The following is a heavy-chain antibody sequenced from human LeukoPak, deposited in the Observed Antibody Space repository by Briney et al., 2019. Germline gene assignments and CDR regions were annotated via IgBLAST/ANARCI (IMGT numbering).Heavy chain of an antibody. J-gene: IGHJ5*02. D-gene: IGHD3-16*01. Sequence: GGSLRLSCVASGFTFTGHSMHWVRQAPGKGLEWVAVVGVDERTIFYADSLKGRFTVSRDNSKNTLYLQINSLRAEDTAVYYCAPQLWDHPGPWGQGTLVIVSS. CDR1: GFTFTGHS. CDR3: APQLWDHPGP. CDR2: VGVDERTI. V-gene: IGHV3-30*04.